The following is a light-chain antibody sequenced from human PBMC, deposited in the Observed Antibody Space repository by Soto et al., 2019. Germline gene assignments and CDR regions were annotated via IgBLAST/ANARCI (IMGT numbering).Light chain of an antibody. CDR2: DAS. Sequence: EIVLTQSPDTLSLSPGERATLSCSGIKSVSSSYLAWYQQKPGLAPRLLIFDASRRATGIPDRFSGSGSGTDFTLSISRLEPEDSAVYYCQQYGGSPPVTFGGGTKVDIK. CDR1: KSVSSSY. J-gene: IGKJ4*01. V-gene: IGKV3D-20*01. CDR3: QQYGGSPPVT.